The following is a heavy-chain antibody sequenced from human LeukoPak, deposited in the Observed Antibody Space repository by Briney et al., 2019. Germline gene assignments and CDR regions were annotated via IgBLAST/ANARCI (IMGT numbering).Heavy chain of an antibody. CDR3: ARRNKDDDNFRLVGY. CDR2: MNPNSGNT. V-gene: IGHV1-8*01. J-gene: IGHJ4*02. D-gene: IGHD5-24*01. Sequence: GASVKVSCKASGYTFTSYDINWVRQATGQGLEWMGWMNPNSGNTSYAQKFQGRVTMTRNTSISTAYMELSSLTSEDTAIYYCARRNKDDDNFRLVGYWGQGTLVTVSS. CDR1: GYTFTSYD.